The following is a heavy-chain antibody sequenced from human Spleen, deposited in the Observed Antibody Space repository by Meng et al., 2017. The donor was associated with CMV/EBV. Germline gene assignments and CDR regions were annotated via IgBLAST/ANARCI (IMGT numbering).Heavy chain of an antibody. J-gene: IGHJ2*01. CDR2: IYTSGST. CDR3: ARDQTGVWYFDL. Sequence: QVQLQESGPGLVKPSQTLSLTCTVSGGSISSGSYYWSWIRQPAGKGLEWIGRIYTSGSTNYNPSLKSRVTISVDTSKNQFSLKLSSVTAADTAVYYCARDQTGVWYFDLWGRGTLVTVSS. D-gene: IGHD7-27*01. CDR1: GGSISSGSYY. V-gene: IGHV4-61*02.